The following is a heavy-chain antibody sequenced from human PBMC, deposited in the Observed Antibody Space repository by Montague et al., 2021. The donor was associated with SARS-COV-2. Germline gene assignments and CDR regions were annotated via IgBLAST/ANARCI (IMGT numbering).Heavy chain of an antibody. V-gene: IGHV4-59*13. J-gene: IGHJ4*02. CDR1: GGSISSYY. CDR3: ARGDVEMATIKSGGPFYHFDY. CDR2: IYYSGST. Sequence: SETLFLTCTVSGGSISSYYWSWIRQPPGKGLEWIGYIYYSGSTNYNPSLKSPVTISVDTSKNQFSLKLSSVTAADTAVYYGARGDVEMATIKSGGPFYHFDYWGQGTLVTVSS. D-gene: IGHD5-24*01.